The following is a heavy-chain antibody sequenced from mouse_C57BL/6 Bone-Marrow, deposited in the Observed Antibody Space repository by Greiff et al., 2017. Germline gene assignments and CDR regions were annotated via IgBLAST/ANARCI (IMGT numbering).Heavy chain of an antibody. D-gene: IGHD1-1*01. CDR2: ISYDGSN. Sequence: EVKLEDSGPGLVKPSPSLSLSCSVTGYSITSGFYWNWIRQFPGNKLECMGYISYDGSNNYNPSYKNRISITRDTSTNQFFLKLNSVTTEDTATYYWASSGYYGSYWYVDVGGTGTTVTVSA. CDR1: GYSITSGFY. CDR3: ASSGYYGSYWYVDV. J-gene: IGHJ1*03. V-gene: IGHV3-6*01.